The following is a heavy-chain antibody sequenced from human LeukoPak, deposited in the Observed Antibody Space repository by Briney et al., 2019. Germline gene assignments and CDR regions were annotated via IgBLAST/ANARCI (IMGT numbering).Heavy chain of an antibody. D-gene: IGHD3-3*01. CDR2: IRYDGSNK. Sequence: GGSLRLSCAASGFTFSSYGMHWVRQAPGKGLEWVAFIRYDGSNKYYADSVKGRFTISRDNSKNTLYLQMNSLRAEDTAVYYCAKTLGFWSGYEHWFDPWGQGTLVTVSS. CDR3: AKTLGFWSGYEHWFDP. V-gene: IGHV3-30*02. CDR1: GFTFSSYG. J-gene: IGHJ5*02.